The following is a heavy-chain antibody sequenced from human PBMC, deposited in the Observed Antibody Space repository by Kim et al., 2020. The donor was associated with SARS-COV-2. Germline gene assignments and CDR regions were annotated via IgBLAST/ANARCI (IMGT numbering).Heavy chain of an antibody. CDR2: TI. V-gene: IGHV3-48*04. CDR3: ARDQHYASDV. J-gene: IGHJ3*01. Sequence: TISYADSVKGRFTISRDNAKNSLYLQMNSLRAEDTAVYYCARDQHYASDVWGQGTMVTVSS.